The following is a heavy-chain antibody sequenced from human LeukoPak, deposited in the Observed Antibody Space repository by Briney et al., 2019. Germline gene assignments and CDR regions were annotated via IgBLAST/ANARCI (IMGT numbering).Heavy chain of an antibody. V-gene: IGHV3-21*01. Sequence: NPGGSLRLSCAASGFTFSGYTMNWVRQAPGKGLEWVSSISSSSSYIYYADSVKGRFTISRDNAKNSLYLQMNSLRAEDTAVYYYARLGDYGGYDRSPIDYWGQGTLVTVSS. D-gene: IGHD5-12*01. CDR1: GFTFSGYT. J-gene: IGHJ4*02. CDR3: ARLGDYGGYDRSPIDY. CDR2: ISSSSSYI.